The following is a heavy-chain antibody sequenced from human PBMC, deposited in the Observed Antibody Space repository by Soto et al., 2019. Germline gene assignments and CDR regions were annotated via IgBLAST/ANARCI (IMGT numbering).Heavy chain of an antibody. D-gene: IGHD3-22*01. Sequence: EVQLLESGGGLVQPGGSLRLSCGASGFPSSMFAMSWVRQAPGKGLQWVSSISASGDRTKYADSVKGRFTISRDNSKKTLYLQMTSLRAEDTSKYYCAKDHPMMAVVTVFDHWGQGTRVTVSS. J-gene: IGHJ4*02. CDR2: ISASGDRT. CDR3: AKDHPMMAVVTVFDH. CDR1: GFPSSMFA. V-gene: IGHV3-23*01.